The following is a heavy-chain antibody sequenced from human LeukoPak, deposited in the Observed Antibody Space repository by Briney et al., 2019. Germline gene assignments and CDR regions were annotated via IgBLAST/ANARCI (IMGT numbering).Heavy chain of an antibody. V-gene: IGHV3-21*01. D-gene: IGHD3-9*01. CDR2: ISSSSSYI. Sequence: GGSLRLSCAASGFTFSSYSMNWVRQAPGKGLERVSSISSSSSYIYYSDSVKGRFTISRDNAKNSLYLQMNSLRAEDTAVYYCARIIYDILTGYYPQPYYYYYYGMDVWGKGTTVTVSS. CDR1: GFTFSSYS. CDR3: ARIIYDILTGYYPQPYYYYYYGMDV. J-gene: IGHJ6*04.